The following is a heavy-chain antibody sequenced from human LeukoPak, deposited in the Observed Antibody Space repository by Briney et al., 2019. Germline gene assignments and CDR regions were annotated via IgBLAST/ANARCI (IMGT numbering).Heavy chain of an antibody. D-gene: IGHD3-22*01. Sequence: PSETLSLTCTVSGGSVSSNTYYWSWMRQPPGKGLEWIGYIYYSGSTNYNLSLKSRVTISVDTSKNQFSLKLSSVTAADTAVYYCARSSRYYDSSGHGFDYWGQGTLVTVSS. V-gene: IGHV4-61*01. CDR2: IYYSGST. CDR1: GGSVSSNTYY. CDR3: ARSSRYYDSSGHGFDY. J-gene: IGHJ4*02.